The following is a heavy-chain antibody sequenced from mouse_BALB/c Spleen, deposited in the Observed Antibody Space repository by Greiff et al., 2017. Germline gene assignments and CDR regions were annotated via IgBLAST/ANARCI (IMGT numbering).Heavy chain of an antibody. J-gene: IGHJ4*01. CDR1: GYTFTSYW. D-gene: IGHD2-4*01. V-gene: IGHV1-87*01. CDR3: ARSTDFDYDGYAMDY. CDR2: IYPGDGDT. Sequence: QVQLQQSGAELARPGASVKLSCKASGYTFTSYWMQWVKQRPGQGLEWIGAIYPGDGDTRYTQKFKGKATLTADKSSSTAYMQLSSLASEDSAVYYCARSTDFDYDGYAMDYWGQGTSVTVSS.